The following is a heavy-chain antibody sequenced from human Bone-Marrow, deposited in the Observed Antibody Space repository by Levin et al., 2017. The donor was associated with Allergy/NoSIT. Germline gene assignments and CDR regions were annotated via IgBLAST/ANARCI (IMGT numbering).Heavy chain of an antibody. CDR3: ARAVRNQLVSDV. V-gene: IGHV1-8*01. D-gene: IGHD2-2*01. CDR2: MNPNSGNT. Sequence: AASVKVSCKASGYTFSTYDITWVRQATGQGLEWVGWMNPNSGNTGYAQRLQGRVTMTRDTSISTAYMELSSLTSEDTAVYYCARAVRNQLVSDVWGQGTTVSVSS. CDR1: GYTFSTYD. J-gene: IGHJ6*02.